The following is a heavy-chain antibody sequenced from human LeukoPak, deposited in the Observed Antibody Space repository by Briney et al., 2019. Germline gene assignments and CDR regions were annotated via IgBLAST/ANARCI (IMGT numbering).Heavy chain of an antibody. D-gene: IGHD5-12*01. Sequence: ASVKVSCKASGYTFTSYGISWVRQAPGQGLEWMGWISAHNGNTKNAQKVQGRVTMTTDTSTRTAYMELGSLRSDDTAVYHCARDRGYSSYAEYYFDYWGQGTLVTVSS. CDR1: GYTFTSYG. CDR2: ISAHNGNT. J-gene: IGHJ4*02. CDR3: ARDRGYSSYAEYYFDY. V-gene: IGHV1-18*01.